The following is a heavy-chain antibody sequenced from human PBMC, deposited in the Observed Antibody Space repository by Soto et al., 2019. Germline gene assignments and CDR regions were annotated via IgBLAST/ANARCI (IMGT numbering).Heavy chain of an antibody. CDR1: GYSFTSYW. J-gene: IGHJ4*02. V-gene: IGHV5-51*01. D-gene: IGHD3-9*01. Sequence: GESLKISCKGSGYSFTSYWIGWVRQMPGKGLEWMGIIYPGDSDTRYRPSFQGQVTISADKSISTAYLQWSSLKASDTAMYYCARRTILTGYYIESYFDYWGQGALVTVSS. CDR2: IYPGDSDT. CDR3: ARRTILTGYYIESYFDY.